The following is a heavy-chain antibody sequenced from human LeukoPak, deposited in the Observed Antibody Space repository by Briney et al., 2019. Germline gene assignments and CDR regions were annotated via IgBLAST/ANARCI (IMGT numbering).Heavy chain of an antibody. J-gene: IGHJ4*02. D-gene: IGHD5-12*01. CDR3: ARTLVAAILEYYFDY. CDR2: INSSSSYI. V-gene: IGHV3-21*01. CDR1: GFTFSSYS. Sequence: GGSLRLSFAASGFTFSSYSMNWVRPAPGKGLEWVSSINSSSSYIYYADSVKGRFTISRDSAKNSLYLQMNSLRDEDTAVYYCARTLVAAILEYYFDYWGQGLLVTVSS.